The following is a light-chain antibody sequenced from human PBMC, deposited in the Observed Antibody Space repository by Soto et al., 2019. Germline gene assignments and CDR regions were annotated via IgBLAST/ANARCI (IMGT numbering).Light chain of an antibody. Sequence: QSALTQPRSVSGSPGQSVTISCTGTSSDVGCYDFVSWYQQHPGKAPKLMISDVSKRPSGVPDRFSGSKSGNTASLTISGLQAEDEADYYCCSYAGDLALFGGGTKVTVL. CDR3: CSYAGDLAL. V-gene: IGLV2-11*01. CDR1: SSDVGCYDF. CDR2: DVS. J-gene: IGLJ2*01.